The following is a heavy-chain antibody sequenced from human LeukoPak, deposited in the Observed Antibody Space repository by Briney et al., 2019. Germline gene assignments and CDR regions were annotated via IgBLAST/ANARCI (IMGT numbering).Heavy chain of an antibody. V-gene: IGHV3-74*01. Sequence: GGSLRLSCAASGFTCSSYWMHWVRQAPGKGLVWVSRINGDGSTTTYADSVKGRFTISRDNAKNTLYVQMNSLRVEDTAVYYCARDLDGSGNYHWFDPWGQGTLVTVSS. D-gene: IGHD3-10*01. CDR3: ARDLDGSGNYHWFDP. J-gene: IGHJ5*02. CDR1: GFTCSSYW. CDR2: INGDGSTT.